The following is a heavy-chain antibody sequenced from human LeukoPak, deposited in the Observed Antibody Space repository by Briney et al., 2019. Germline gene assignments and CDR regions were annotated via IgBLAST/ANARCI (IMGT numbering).Heavy chain of an antibody. Sequence: GGSLRLSCAASGFTFSSYAMHWVRQAPGKGLEWVAVISYDGSNKYYADSVKGRFTISRDNSKNTLYLQMNSLRAEDTAVYYCARDVEGGGSGPYYGMDVWGQGTTVTVS. CDR2: ISYDGSNK. CDR1: GFTFSSYA. CDR3: ARDVEGGGSGPYYGMDV. J-gene: IGHJ6*02. D-gene: IGHD2-15*01. V-gene: IGHV3-30*04.